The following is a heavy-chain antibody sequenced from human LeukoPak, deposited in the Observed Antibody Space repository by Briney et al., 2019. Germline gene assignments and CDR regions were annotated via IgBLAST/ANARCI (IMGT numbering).Heavy chain of an antibody. CDR1: GFTVSSNY. V-gene: IGHV3-66*02. CDR2: IYSGGST. Sequence: GGSLRLSCAASGFTVSSNYMSWVRQAPGKGLEWVSVIYSGGSTYYADSVKGRFTISRDNSKNTLYLQMYSLRAEDTAVYYCARPQPRPLGAFDIWGQGTMVTVSS. D-gene: IGHD2-2*01. J-gene: IGHJ3*02. CDR3: ARPQPRPLGAFDI.